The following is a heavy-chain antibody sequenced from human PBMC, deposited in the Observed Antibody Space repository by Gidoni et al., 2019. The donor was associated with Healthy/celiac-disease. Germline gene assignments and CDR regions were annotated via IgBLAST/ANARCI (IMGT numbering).Heavy chain of an antibody. D-gene: IGHD3-22*01. Sequence: QVQLVQSGAEVKKPGSSVKVSCKASGGTFSSYAISWVRQAPGQGLEWMGRIIPFLGIANYAQKFQGRVTITADKSTSTAYMELSSLRSEDTAVYYCARDYYDSSGYYYSTRWFDPWGQGTLVTVSS. V-gene: IGHV1-69*04. J-gene: IGHJ5*02. CDR2: IIPFLGIA. CDR3: ARDYYDSSGYYYSTRWFDP. CDR1: GGTFSSYA.